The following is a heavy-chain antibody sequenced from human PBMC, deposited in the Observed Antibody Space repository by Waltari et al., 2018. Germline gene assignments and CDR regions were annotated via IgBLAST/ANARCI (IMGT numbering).Heavy chain of an antibody. Sequence: EVQLVESGGGLVKPGGSLRLSCAASGFTFSSYSMNWVRQAPGKGLEWVSSISSSSSYIYYADSVKGRFTISRDNAKNSLYLQMNSLRAEDTAVYYCAKEVPTEAFDIWGQGTMVTVSS. J-gene: IGHJ3*02. CDR1: GFTFSSYS. CDR3: AKEVPTEAFDI. V-gene: IGHV3-21*04. CDR2: ISSSSSYI.